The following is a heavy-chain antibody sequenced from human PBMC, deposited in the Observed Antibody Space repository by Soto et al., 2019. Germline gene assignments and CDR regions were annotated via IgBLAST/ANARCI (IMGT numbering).Heavy chain of an antibody. V-gene: IGHV3-11*01. CDR1: GSTFSDYY. D-gene: IGHD4-4*01. CDR2: ISSSGSTI. J-gene: IGHJ4*02. Sequence: QVQLVESGGGLVKPGGSLRLSCAASGSTFSDYYMSWIRQAPGKGLEWVSYISSSGSTIYYADSVKCRFTISRDNAKNSLYLQMNSLRAEDTDVYYCARDPPDYSNYVHGKDDYWGQGTLVTVSS. CDR3: ARDPPDYSNYVHGKDDY.